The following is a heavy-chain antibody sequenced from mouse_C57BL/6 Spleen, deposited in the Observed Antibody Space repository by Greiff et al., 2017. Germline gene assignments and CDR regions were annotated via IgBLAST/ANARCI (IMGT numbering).Heavy chain of an antibody. Sequence: VQLQQSGPELVRPGVSVKISCKGSGYTFTDYAMHWVKQSHAKSLEWSGVISTYYGDASYNQKFKDKATMTVDKSSSTAYMELARLTSEDSAVYYCARGAGAYYGSSYVGAMDYWGQGTSVTVSS. V-gene: IGHV1-67*01. CDR2: ISTYYGDA. J-gene: IGHJ4*01. CDR3: ARGAGAYYGSSYVGAMDY. CDR1: GYTFTDYA. D-gene: IGHD1-1*01.